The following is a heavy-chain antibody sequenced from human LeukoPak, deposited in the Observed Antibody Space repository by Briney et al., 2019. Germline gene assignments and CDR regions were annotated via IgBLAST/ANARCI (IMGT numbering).Heavy chain of an antibody. D-gene: IGHD3-16*02. Sequence: GGSLRLSCAASGFTFSSYAMSWVRQAPGKGLEWVSAISGSGGSTYYADSVKGRFTISRDNAKNSLYLQMNSLRAEDTAVYYCAREMDDYVWGSYLDIDYWGQGTLVTVSS. V-gene: IGHV3-23*01. CDR1: GFTFSSYA. CDR2: ISGSGGST. J-gene: IGHJ4*02. CDR3: AREMDDYVWGSYLDIDY.